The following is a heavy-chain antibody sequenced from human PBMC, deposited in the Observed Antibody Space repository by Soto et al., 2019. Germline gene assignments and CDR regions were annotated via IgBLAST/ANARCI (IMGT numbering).Heavy chain of an antibody. CDR1: GFSFSTYA. D-gene: IGHD6-19*01. J-gene: IGHJ4*02. CDR2: ISASGGST. V-gene: IGHV3-23*01. CDR3: AKPRLIAVVDMRPFDY. Sequence: PAGSLRLSCAASGFSFSTYAMSWVRQAPGKGLEWISGISASGGSTFYAALVKGRFTNTRDNSKNTLYLQINSLRNEDTAVYYYAKPRLIAVVDMRPFDYWGQGTLVTVSS.